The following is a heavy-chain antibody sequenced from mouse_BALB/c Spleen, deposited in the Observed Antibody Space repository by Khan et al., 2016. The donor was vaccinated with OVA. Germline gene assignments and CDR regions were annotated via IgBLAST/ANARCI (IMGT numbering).Heavy chain of an antibody. CDR2: INTYTGEP. CDR1: GYTFTNYG. Sequence: QIQLVQSGPELKKPGETVKISCKASGYTFTNYGMNWVKQSPGKGLKWMGWINTYTGEPTYADDFKGRFAFSLETSATTAYLQINNLRNEDTATYFCARMKPYWDVDGWGAGTTVTVSS. J-gene: IGHJ1*01. V-gene: IGHV9-3-1*01. CDR3: ARMKPYWDVDG.